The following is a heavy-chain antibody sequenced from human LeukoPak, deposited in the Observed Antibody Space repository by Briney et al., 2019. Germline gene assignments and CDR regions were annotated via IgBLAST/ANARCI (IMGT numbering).Heavy chain of an antibody. D-gene: IGHD3-22*01. J-gene: IGHJ3*02. CDR3: ARDRRRGYYDSSGYYLDVAFDI. CDR1: GGSIGSYY. Sequence: PSETLSLTCTVSGGSIGSYYWSWIRQPPGKGLEWIGYIYYSGSTNYNPSLKSRVTISVDTSKNQFSLKLSSVTAADTAVYYCARDRRRGYYDSSGYYLDVAFDIWGQGTMVTVSS. V-gene: IGHV4-59*01. CDR2: IYYSGST.